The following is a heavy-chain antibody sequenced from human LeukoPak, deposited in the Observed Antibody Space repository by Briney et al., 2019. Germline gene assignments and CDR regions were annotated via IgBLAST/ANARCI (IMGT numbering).Heavy chain of an antibody. Sequence: ASVKVSCKASGYTFTSYGISWVRQAPGRGLEWMGWISAYNGNTNYAQKLQGRVTMTTDTSTSTAYMELRSLRSDDTAVYYCARDPIQHIVVVPAYGMDVWGQGTTVTVSS. J-gene: IGHJ6*02. CDR3: ARDPIQHIVVVPAYGMDV. CDR2: ISAYNGNT. V-gene: IGHV1-18*01. D-gene: IGHD2-2*01. CDR1: GYTFTSYG.